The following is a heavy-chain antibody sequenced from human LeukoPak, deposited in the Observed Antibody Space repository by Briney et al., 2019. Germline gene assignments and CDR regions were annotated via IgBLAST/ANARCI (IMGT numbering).Heavy chain of an antibody. V-gene: IGHV3-7*04. CDR2: LNQDGSER. Sequence: GGSLRLSCAASGFTFSSYWMSWVRQTPGKGLEWVAHLNQDGSERYYVDSVKGRFTISRENAKNSLYLQMNSLRAEDTAVYYCAKGGSGSNFDYWGQGILVTVSS. CDR3: AKGGSGSNFDY. CDR1: GFTFSSYW. J-gene: IGHJ4*02. D-gene: IGHD3-10*01.